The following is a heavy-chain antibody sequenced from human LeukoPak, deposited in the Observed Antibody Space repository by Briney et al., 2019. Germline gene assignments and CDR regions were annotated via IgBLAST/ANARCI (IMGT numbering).Heavy chain of an antibody. CDR3: ARRLSGYIDY. CDR1: GDSISSYY. CDR2: IYYSGTS. J-gene: IGHJ4*02. D-gene: IGHD5-12*01. Sequence: SETLSLTCTVSGDSISSYYWSWLRQPPGKGLEWIGYIYYSGTSNYNPSLKSRVTMSVDTSKNQFSLKLTSVTAADTAVYYCARRLSGYIDYWGQGTLVTVSS. V-gene: IGHV4-59*08.